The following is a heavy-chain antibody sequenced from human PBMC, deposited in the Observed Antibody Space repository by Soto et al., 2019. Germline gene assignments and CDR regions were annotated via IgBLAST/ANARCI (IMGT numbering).Heavy chain of an antibody. CDR1: GFSVSSNY. CDR2: IYSDGTT. CDR3: TRVRTDILTGPIDY. V-gene: IGHV3-66*01. J-gene: IGHJ4*02. D-gene: IGHD3-9*01. Sequence: EVQLVESGGGWVQPGGSLRLSCAASGFSVSSNYMTWVRQAPGKGLEWVTVIYSDGTTYYTESVKGYFTISRVNSKHAVYLQMNNLRPEDAAVYNCTRVRTDILTGPIDYWGQGTLVTVSS.